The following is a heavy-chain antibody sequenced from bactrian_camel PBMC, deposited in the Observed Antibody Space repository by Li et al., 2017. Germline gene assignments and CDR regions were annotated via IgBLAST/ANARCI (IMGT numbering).Heavy chain of an antibody. CDR3: ATEGFGY. V-gene: IGHV3S40*01. CDR2: INPGDGSVT. Sequence: VQLVESGGGLVQPGGSLRLSCAASGFTFSTHAMSWVRQAPGKGLEWVSSINPGDGSVTRYADSVKGRFTISRDDAKNTVYLQMNSLKSEDTALYYCATEGFGYWGQGTQVTVS. J-gene: IGHJ6*01. CDR1: GFTFSTHA.